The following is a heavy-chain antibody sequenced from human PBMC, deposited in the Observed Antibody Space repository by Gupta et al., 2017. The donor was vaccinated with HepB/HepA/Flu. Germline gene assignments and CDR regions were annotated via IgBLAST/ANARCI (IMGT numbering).Heavy chain of an antibody. Sequence: EVQLVESGGGLVQPGGSLRRSCAASGFTFSSYCMSWVRRDRGKGLEWVANIKQDGSEKYYVDSVKGRFTISRDNAKNSLYLQMNSLRAEDTAVYYCASSQSASSVDTGRDAFDIWGQGTMVTVSS. CDR2: IKQDGSEK. J-gene: IGHJ3*02. D-gene: IGHD3-10*01. CDR1: GFTFSSYC. CDR3: ASSQSASSVDTGRDAFDI. V-gene: IGHV3-7*01.